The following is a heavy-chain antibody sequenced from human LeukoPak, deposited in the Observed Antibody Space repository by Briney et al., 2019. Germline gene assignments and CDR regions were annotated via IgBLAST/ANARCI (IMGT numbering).Heavy chain of an antibody. J-gene: IGHJ4*02. Sequence: SVKVSCKASGGTFSSYAISWVRQAPGQGLEWMGGIIPIFGTANYAQKFQGRVTITADESTSTAYMELSSLRPEDTSVYYCAREASGGGSCYWGQGTLVTVSS. CDR1: GGTFSSYA. CDR2: IIPIFGTA. CDR3: AREASGGGSCY. V-gene: IGHV1-69*01. D-gene: IGHD2-15*01.